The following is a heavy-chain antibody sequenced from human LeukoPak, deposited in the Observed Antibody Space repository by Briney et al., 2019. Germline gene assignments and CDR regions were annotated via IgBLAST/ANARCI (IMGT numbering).Heavy chain of an antibody. D-gene: IGHD2-15*01. Sequence: SETLSLTCTVSSGSISSYYWSWIRQPPGKGLEWIGYIYTSGSTNYNPSLKSRVTISVDTSKNQFSPKLISVTAADTAVYYCPRLLKSVAYYYYYYMDVWGKGTTVTVSS. J-gene: IGHJ6*03. CDR3: PRLLKSVAYYYYYYMDV. V-gene: IGHV4-4*09. CDR1: SGSISSYY. CDR2: IYTSGST.